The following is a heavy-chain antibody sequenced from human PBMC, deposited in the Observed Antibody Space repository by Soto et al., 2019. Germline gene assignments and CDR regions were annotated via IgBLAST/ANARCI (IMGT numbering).Heavy chain of an antibody. J-gene: IGHJ4*02. CDR3: ARDRTGTTGFEY. CDR2: IYYSWST. Sequence: PSDTLSLTCNVSGGSVSSGSYYWIFIRQPPGKGLEWIGYIYYSWSTNYNPSLKSRVTISVDTSKNQFSLKLSSVTAADTAVYYCARDRTGTTGFEYWGQGTLVTVSS. V-gene: IGHV4-61*01. CDR1: GGSVSSGSYY. D-gene: IGHD1-7*01.